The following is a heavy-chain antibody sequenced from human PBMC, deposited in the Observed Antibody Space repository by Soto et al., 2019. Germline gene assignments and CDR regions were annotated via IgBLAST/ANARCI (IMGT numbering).Heavy chain of an antibody. CDR2: IFYSGRN. CDR3: ARADYYGSGFGY. V-gene: IGHV4-59*01. CDR1: GGSISSYY. D-gene: IGHD3-10*01. Sequence: SETLSLTCTVFGGSISSYYWGWIRQPPGKGLEWIGYIFYSGRNNYNPSLKSRVTMSVDTPKNQFTLKLSSVTAADTAVYYCARADYYGSGFGYWGQGTLVTVSS. J-gene: IGHJ4*02.